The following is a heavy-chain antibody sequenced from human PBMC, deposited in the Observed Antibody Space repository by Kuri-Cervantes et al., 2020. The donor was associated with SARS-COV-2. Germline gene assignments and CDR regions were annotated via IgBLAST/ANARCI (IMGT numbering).Heavy chain of an antibody. J-gene: IGHJ4*02. Sequence: GESLKIPCAASGFTFSSYSMNWVRQAPGKGLEWVSYISSSSSNIYYAESVKGRFTISRHNAKNSLYLQMNSLRDEDTAVYYCARDSGSHPHWGQGTLVTVSS. CDR1: GFTFSSYS. D-gene: IGHD1-26*01. CDR2: ISSSSSNI. CDR3: ARDSGSHPH. V-gene: IGHV3-48*02.